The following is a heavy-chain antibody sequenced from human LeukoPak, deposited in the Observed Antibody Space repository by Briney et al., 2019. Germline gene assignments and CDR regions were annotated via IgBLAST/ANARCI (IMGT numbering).Heavy chain of an antibody. CDR1: GFTLNNYA. V-gene: IGHV3-30*04. Sequence: GGSLRLSCAASGFTLNNYAMYWVRQAPLKGLEWVAVISYDGNNKYSADSVNARFTISRDNSKNTLYLQMSSLRTEDTAVYYCARDRDRDIIGDGMDVWGKGTTVTVSS. CDR2: ISYDGNNK. J-gene: IGHJ6*04. CDR3: ARDRDRDIIGDGMDV. D-gene: IGHD3-9*01.